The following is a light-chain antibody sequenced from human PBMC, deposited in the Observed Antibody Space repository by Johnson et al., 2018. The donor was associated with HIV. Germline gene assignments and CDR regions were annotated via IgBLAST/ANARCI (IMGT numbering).Light chain of an antibody. V-gene: IGLV1-51*02. CDR3: GPWDSSLSAGGV. CDR1: SSNIGNNY. J-gene: IGLJ1*01. Sequence: QSVLTQPPSVSAAPGQKVTISCSGRSSNIGNNYVSWYQQLPGTAPKLLIYENNKRPSGIPERFSGSKSGTSATLGITGLQTGDEADYYCGPWDSSLSAGGVFGTGTKVTVL. CDR2: ENN.